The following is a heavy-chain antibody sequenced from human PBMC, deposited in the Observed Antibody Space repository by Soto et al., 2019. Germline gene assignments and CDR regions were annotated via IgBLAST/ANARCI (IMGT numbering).Heavy chain of an antibody. CDR3: ARDPGYSYGPEYFQH. CDR2: ISAYNGNT. V-gene: IGHV1-18*01. J-gene: IGHJ1*01. Sequence: QVQLVQSGAEVKKPGASVKVSCKASGYTFTSYGISWVRQAPGQGLEWMGWISAYNGNTNYAQKLQGRNTMTTDTSTSTAYMALRSLRSDDTAVYSSARDPGYSYGPEYFQHWGQGTLVTVSS. CDR1: GYTFTSYG. D-gene: IGHD5-18*01.